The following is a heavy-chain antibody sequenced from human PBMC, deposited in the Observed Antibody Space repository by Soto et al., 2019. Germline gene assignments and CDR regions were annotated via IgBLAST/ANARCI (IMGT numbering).Heavy chain of an antibody. CDR2: ISYSGST. CDR1: GGSISSGDYY. Sequence: PSETLSLTCTVSGGSISSGDYYWSWIRQPPGKGLEWIGYISYSGSTSYNASLKSRVTISVDTSKSQFSLNLSFVTAADTAVYYCATMGTPATGLYYFDNWGQGTLVTVSS. V-gene: IGHV4-30-4*01. J-gene: IGHJ4*02. D-gene: IGHD1-7*01. CDR3: ATMGTPATGLYYFDN.